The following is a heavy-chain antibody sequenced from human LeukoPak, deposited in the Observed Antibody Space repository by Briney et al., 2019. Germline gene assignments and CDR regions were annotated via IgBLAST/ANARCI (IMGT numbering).Heavy chain of an antibody. Sequence: SETLSLTCAVYGGSFSGYYWNWIRQPPGKGLEWIGEINHSGSTNYNPSLKSRVTISVDTSKNQFSLKLSSVTAADTAVYYCARDQSDRDYGGNWWFDPWGQGTLVTVSS. CDR2: INHSGST. J-gene: IGHJ5*02. V-gene: IGHV4-34*01. D-gene: IGHD4-23*01. CDR1: GGSFSGYY. CDR3: ARDQSDRDYGGNWWFDP.